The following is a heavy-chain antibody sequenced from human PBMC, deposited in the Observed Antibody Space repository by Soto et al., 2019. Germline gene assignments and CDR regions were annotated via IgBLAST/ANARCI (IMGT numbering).Heavy chain of an antibody. Sequence: EVQLVESGGGLVQPGGSLRLSCAASEFIFSTFWMSWVRQAPGKGLEWVATIKQEGSETYYVDSVEGRFTISRDNSKNSLHLQMNSLRVEDTAVYYCARQCRGRFSLYFDLWGRGTLVTVSS. CDR3: ARQCRGRFSLYFDL. J-gene: IGHJ2*01. CDR1: EFIFSTFW. V-gene: IGHV3-7*01. CDR2: IKQEGSET. D-gene: IGHD3-3*01.